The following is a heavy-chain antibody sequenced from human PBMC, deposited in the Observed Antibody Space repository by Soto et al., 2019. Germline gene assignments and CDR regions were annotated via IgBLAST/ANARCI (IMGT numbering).Heavy chain of an antibody. CDR2: ISGSVGTT. CDR1: GFTFSSYA. CDR3: AKGAVAGLDYYYGMDV. J-gene: IGHJ6*02. V-gene: IGHV3-23*01. Sequence: EVQLLESGGGLVQPGGSLRLSCAASGFTFSSYAMRWVGQAPGKGLGGVSAISGSVGTTYYADSVKGRFTISRDNSKNTLYLQMNSLRAEDTDVYYCAKGAVAGLDYYYGMDVWGQGTTVTVSS. D-gene: IGHD6-19*01.